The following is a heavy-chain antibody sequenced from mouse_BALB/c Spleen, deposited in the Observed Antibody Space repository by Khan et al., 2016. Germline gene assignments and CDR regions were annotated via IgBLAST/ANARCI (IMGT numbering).Heavy chain of an antibody. D-gene: IGHD3-2*01. J-gene: IGHJ4*01. V-gene: IGHV9-3-1*01. CDR2: INTYTGEP. Sequence: QIQLVQSGPELKKPGETVKISCKASGYTFTNYGMNWVKQAPGKGLKWMGWINTYTGEPTYADDFKGRFAFSLETSASTAYLQINNLKNEDTATYFCATLDSSGYSAMDYWGQGTSVTVSS. CDR3: ATLDSSGYSAMDY. CDR1: GYTFTNYG.